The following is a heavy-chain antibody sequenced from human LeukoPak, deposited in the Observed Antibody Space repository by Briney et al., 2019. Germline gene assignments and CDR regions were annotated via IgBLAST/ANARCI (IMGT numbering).Heavy chain of an antibody. D-gene: IGHD4-17*01. Sequence: SETLSLTRTVSGGSVSSGSYYWSWIRQPPGKGLEWIGYIYYSGSTNYNPSLKSRVTISVDTSKNQFSLKLSSVTAADTAVYYCARDHYGANDYWGQGTLVTVSS. V-gene: IGHV4-61*01. CDR1: GGSVSSGSYY. CDR2: IYYSGST. J-gene: IGHJ4*02. CDR3: ARDHYGANDY.